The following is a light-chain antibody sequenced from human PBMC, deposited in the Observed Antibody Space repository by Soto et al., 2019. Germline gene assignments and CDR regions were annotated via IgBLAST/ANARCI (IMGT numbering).Light chain of an antibody. V-gene: IGKV3-15*01. CDR1: QSVDND. Sequence: EIVLTQSPATLCLSPGDRATLSCSATQSVDNDLAWYQQKPGQAPRLLIYGASTRATGIPVRFSGSGSGTEFTLTITSLQSEDVAIYYCQHYNLWPVTFGPGTRLAIK. J-gene: IGKJ5*01. CDR2: GAS. CDR3: QHYNLWPVT.